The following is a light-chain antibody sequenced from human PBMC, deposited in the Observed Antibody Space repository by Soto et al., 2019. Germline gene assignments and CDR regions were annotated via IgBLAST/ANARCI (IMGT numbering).Light chain of an antibody. CDR1: QSVRSN. CDR3: QQYNNWLT. Sequence: EIGMTQSPATLSVSPGERATLSCRASQSVRSNLAWYQQKPGQAPRLLIYGASTRATGIPARFSGSGSGTEFTLTISCLQSEDFALYYCQQYNNWLTFGGGTKVEIK. CDR2: GAS. V-gene: IGKV3-15*01. J-gene: IGKJ4*01.